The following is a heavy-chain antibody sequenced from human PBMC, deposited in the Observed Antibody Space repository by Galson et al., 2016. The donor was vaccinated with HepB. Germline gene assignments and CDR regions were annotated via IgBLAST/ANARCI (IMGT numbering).Heavy chain of an antibody. CDR3: ARGDSTGWYRFDS. D-gene: IGHD6-19*01. V-gene: IGHV4-59*01. Sequence: ETLSLPCTVSGGSISSYYWSWIRQPPGKGLEWIGYIYYSGSTNSNPSLKSRVTISVDTSKNQFSLKLSSVTAADTAVYFCARGDSTGWYRFDSWGQGTLVTVAS. CDR1: GGSISSYY. J-gene: IGHJ4*02. CDR2: IYYSGST.